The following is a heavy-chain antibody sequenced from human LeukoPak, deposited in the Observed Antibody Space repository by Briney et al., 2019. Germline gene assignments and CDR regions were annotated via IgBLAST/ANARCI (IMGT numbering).Heavy chain of an antibody. CDR3: ASWRSSSRNYWYFDL. V-gene: IGHV3-74*01. D-gene: IGHD6-13*01. CDR1: GFTFSSYW. J-gene: IGHJ2*01. Sequence: GGSLRLSCAASGFTFSSYWMHWVRQAPGKGLVWVSRINSDGSSTSYADSVKGRFTISRDNAKNTPYLQMNSLRAEDTAVYYCASWRSSSRNYWYFDLWGRGTLVTVSS. CDR2: INSDGSST.